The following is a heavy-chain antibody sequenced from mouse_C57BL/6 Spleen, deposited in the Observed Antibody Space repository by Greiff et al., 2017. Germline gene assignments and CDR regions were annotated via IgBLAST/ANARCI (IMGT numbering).Heavy chain of an antibody. CDR3: ARWGYGSIPYWYFDV. D-gene: IGHD1-1*01. Sequence: QVQLQQSGAELVKPGASVKISCKASGYAFSSYWMNWVKQRPGKGLEWIGQIYPGDGDTNYNGKFKGKATLTADKSSSTAYMQLSSLPSEDSAVYFCARWGYGSIPYWYFDVWGTGTTVTVSS. J-gene: IGHJ1*03. V-gene: IGHV1-80*01. CDR2: IYPGDGDT. CDR1: GYAFSSYW.